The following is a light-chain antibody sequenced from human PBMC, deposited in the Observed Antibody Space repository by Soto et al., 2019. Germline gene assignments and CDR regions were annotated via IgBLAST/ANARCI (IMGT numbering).Light chain of an antibody. Sequence: EIVMTQSPATLSVSPGERATLSCRASQSVSSNLALYQQKPGQAPRLLIYGASTRATGIPARFSGSGSGTEFTLTISSLQSEDFAVYYCQQYNNWPPNTFGQGTKVDIK. V-gene: IGKV3-15*01. CDR3: QQYNNWPPNT. J-gene: IGKJ1*01. CDR2: GAS. CDR1: QSVSSN.